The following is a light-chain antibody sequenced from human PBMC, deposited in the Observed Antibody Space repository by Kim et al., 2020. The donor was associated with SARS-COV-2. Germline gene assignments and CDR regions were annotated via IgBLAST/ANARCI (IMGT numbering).Light chain of an antibody. V-gene: IGLV3-21*04. Sequence: SYELTQPPSVSVAPGKAARITCGGNNIGSKSMHWYQQKPGQAPVLVIYYDTDRPSGIPERFSGSNSGNTATLTISRVEAGDEADYYCQVWDSSSGVVFGG. CDR2: YDT. CDR3: QVWDSSSGVV. J-gene: IGLJ2*01. CDR1: NIGSKS.